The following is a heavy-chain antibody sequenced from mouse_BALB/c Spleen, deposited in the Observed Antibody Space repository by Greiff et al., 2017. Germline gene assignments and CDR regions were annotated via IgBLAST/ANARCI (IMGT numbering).Heavy chain of an antibody. CDR2: IDPENGDT. CDR3: TGRYGAMDY. D-gene: IGHD2-14*01. J-gene: IGHJ4*01. V-gene: IGHV14-4*02. Sequence: LVESGAELVRSGASVKLSCTASGFNIKDYYMHWVKQRPEQGLEWIGWIDPENGDTEYAPKFQGKATMTADTSSNTAYLQLSSLTSEDTAVYYCTGRYGAMDYWGQGTSVTVSS. CDR1: GFNIKDYY.